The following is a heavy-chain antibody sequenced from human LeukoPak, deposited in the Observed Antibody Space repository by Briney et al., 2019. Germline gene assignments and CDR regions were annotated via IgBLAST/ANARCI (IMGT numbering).Heavy chain of an antibody. V-gene: IGHV3-7*01. CDR1: GFTFSSSA. Sequence: GGSLRLSCAASGFTFSSSAMHWVRQAPGKGLEWVANIKADGTGKYYVDSVRGRFSIPRDNAKNSLYLELNSLRAEDTGVYFCARDRGWQQFDYWGQGTLVTVSS. J-gene: IGHJ4*01. D-gene: IGHD5-24*01. CDR3: ARDRGWQQFDY. CDR2: IKADGTGK.